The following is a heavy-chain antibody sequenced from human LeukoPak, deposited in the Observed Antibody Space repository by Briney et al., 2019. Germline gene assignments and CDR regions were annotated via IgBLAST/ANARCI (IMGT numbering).Heavy chain of an antibody. CDR3: ARITGTTGDY. Sequence: PGGSLRLSCAASGFTFSSYSMNWVRQAPGKGLEWVSYISSSSSTIYYADSVKGQFTISRDNAKNSLYLQMNSLRAEDTAVYYCARITGTTGDYWGQGTLVTVSS. V-gene: IGHV3-48*01. CDR2: ISSSSSTI. D-gene: IGHD1-7*01. J-gene: IGHJ4*02. CDR1: GFTFSSYS.